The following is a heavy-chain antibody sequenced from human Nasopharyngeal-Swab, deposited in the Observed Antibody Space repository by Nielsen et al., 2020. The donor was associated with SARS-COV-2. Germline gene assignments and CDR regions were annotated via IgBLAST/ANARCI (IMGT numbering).Heavy chain of an antibody. J-gene: IGHJ3*02. Sequence: SETLSLTCTVSGGSISSSSYYWGWIRQPPGKWLEWIGSIYYSGSTYYNPSLKSRVTVSVDTSKNQFSLKLNSVTAADTAMYYCARQWYCSGGSCYPPGAFDIWGRGTMVTVSS. CDR3: ARQWYCSGGSCYPPGAFDI. CDR2: IYYSGST. CDR1: GGSISSSSYY. D-gene: IGHD2-15*01. V-gene: IGHV4-39*01.